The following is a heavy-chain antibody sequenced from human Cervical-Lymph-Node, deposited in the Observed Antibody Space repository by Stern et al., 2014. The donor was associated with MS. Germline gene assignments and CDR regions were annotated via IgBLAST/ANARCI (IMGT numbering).Heavy chain of an antibody. CDR2: INGDGTVS. CDR3: ASAYRAS. Sequence: VQLVESGEAFFRPGGPRLFPLVAFGFTFGPTWITWVPQGPGRGLEWVSRINGDGTVSTYADSVRGRFTISRNNANNTMSLQLDNLRVEDTAIYYCASAYRASWGQGTLVTVST. CDR1: GFTFGPTW. V-gene: IGHV3-74*02. D-gene: IGHD1-1*01. J-gene: IGHJ4*02.